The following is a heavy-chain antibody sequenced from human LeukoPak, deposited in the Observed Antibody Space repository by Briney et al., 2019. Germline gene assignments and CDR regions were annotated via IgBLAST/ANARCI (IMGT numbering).Heavy chain of an antibody. CDR1: GFTFNSYA. J-gene: IGHJ4*02. Sequence: GVSLRLSCAASGFTFNSYAMTWVRQAPEKGLEWVSSISDSGVSTYYADSVKGRFTISRDNCKNTLYLQMNSLRSEDTALYYCAKGLRGIYDYWGQGTLVTVSS. D-gene: IGHD1-26*01. CDR3: AKGLRGIYDY. CDR2: ISDSGVST. V-gene: IGHV3-23*01.